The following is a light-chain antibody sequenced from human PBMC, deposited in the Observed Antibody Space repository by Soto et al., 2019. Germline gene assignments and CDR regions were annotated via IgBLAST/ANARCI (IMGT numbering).Light chain of an antibody. J-gene: IGLJ3*02. CDR2: GDS. CDR3: QSYDSSLSGWL. CDR1: SSNIGAGYN. V-gene: IGLV1-40*01. Sequence: QSVLTQPPSVSVAPGQRVTISCTGSSSNIGAGYNVHWYQQVPGTAPKLLIYGDSNRPSGVPDRFSGSKSGTSASLAITGLHAEDEADYYCQSYDSSLSGWLFGGGTKLTVL.